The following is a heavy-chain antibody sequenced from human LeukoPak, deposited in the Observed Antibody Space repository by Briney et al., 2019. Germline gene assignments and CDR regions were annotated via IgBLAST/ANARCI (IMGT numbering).Heavy chain of an antibody. V-gene: IGHV3-11*04. CDR2: ISSSGSTI. CDR1: GFTFSDYY. CDR3: ARDGGSYYYYYYMDV. Sequence: GGPLRLSCAASGFTFSDYYMSWIRQAPGKGLEWVSYISSSGSTIYYADSVKGRFTISRDNAKNSLYLQMNSLRAEDTAVYYCARDGGSYYYYYYMDVWGKGTTVTVSS. J-gene: IGHJ6*03. D-gene: IGHD1-26*01.